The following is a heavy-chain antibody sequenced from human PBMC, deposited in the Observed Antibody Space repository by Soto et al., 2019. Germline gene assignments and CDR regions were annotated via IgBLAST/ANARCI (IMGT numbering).Heavy chain of an antibody. V-gene: IGHV3-23*01. CDR2: ISGSGGST. J-gene: IGHJ5*02. CDR1: GVTCSSHG. D-gene: IGHD2-2*01. Sequence: PVVLQRLSCAASGVTCSSHGMSCVRNAQGKGLEWVSAISGSGGSTYYADSVKGRFTISRDNSKNTLYLQMNSPRAEDTAVYYCAKAFTRSVSWFDPWGQGTLVTVSS. CDR3: AKAFTRSVSWFDP.